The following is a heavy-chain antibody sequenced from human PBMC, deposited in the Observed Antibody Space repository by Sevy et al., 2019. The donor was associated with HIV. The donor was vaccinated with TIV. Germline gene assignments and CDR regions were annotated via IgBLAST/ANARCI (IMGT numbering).Heavy chain of an antibody. V-gene: IGHV3-7*01. CDR3: GGGGGGFYGDYPFDY. J-gene: IGHJ4*01. CDR1: GFAFSAYW. CDR2: IKQDGSEQ. Sequence: GESLKISCSASGFAFSAYWMVWVRQGPGKGLEWVANIKQDGSEQNYVDSVEGRFTISRDNGKNLLYLQMNDLRAEDTAVYYCGGGGGGFYGDYPFDYWGHGTLVTVSS. D-gene: IGHD4-17*01.